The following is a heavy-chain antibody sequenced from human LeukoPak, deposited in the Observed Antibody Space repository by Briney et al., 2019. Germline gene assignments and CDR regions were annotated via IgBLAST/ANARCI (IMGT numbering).Heavy chain of an antibody. CDR2: ISSSSSYT. CDR1: GFTFSSYS. J-gene: IGHJ4*02. Sequence: GGSLRLSCAASGFTFSSYSMNWVRQAPGKGLEWVSSISSSSSYTYYADSVKGRFTISRDNAKNTLYLQMNSLRAEDTAVYYCARDAYADFDYWGQGTLVTVSS. CDR3: ARDAYADFDY. V-gene: IGHV3-21*01. D-gene: IGHD2-2*01.